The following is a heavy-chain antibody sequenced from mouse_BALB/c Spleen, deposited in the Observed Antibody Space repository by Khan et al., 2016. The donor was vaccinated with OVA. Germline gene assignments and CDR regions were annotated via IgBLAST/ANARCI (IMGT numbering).Heavy chain of an antibody. CDR2: INPSTGYT. CDR3: AKRGRRWGFNY. D-gene: IGHD1-1*01. CDR1: GYTFINYW. Sequence: QIQLVQSGAELAKPGASVKMSCKASGYTFINYWILWVKQRPGQGLEWIGYINPSTGYTEYNQNFKDKATLTADKSSSTAYMQLSSLTSEDSAVYSCAKRGRRWGFNYWGQGTTLTVSS. V-gene: IGHV1-7*01. J-gene: IGHJ2*01.